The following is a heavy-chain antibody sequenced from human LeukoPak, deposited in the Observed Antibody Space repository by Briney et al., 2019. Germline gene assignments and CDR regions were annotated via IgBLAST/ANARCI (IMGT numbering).Heavy chain of an antibody. Sequence: GGSLRLSCAASGFTFDDYGMSWVRQAPGKGLEWVSGINWNGGSTGYADSVKGRFTISRDNARNSLYLQMNSLRAEDTALYYCAREGNYYDSSGYPDYWGQGTLVTVSS. CDR3: AREGNYYDSSGYPDY. CDR1: GFTFDDYG. V-gene: IGHV3-20*04. D-gene: IGHD3-22*01. CDR2: INWNGGST. J-gene: IGHJ4*02.